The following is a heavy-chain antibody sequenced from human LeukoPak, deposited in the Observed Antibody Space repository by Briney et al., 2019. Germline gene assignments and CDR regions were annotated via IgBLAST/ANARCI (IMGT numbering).Heavy chain of an antibody. J-gene: IGHJ6*03. V-gene: IGHV1-18*01. Sequence: GASVTVSCKASGYTFTSYGISWVRQAPGQGLEWMGWISAYNGNTNYAQKLQGRVTMTTDTSTSTAYMELRSLRSDDTAVYYCARSVLRFLEWLLFMDVWGKGTTVTVSS. CDR2: ISAYNGNT. CDR1: GYTFTSYG. D-gene: IGHD3-3*01. CDR3: ARSVLRFLEWLLFMDV.